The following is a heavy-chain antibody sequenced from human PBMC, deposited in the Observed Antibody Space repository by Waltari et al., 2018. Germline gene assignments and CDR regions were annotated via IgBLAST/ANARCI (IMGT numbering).Heavy chain of an antibody. J-gene: IGHJ4*02. CDR3: ARGVARWQPDFDY. CDR1: GGSISSYY. D-gene: IGHD3-3*01. Sequence: QVQLQESGPGLVKPSETLSLTCTVSGGSISSYYCSWIRQPPGKGLEWIGYIYYSGSTNYNPSLKSRVTISVDTSKNQFSLKLSSVTAADTAVYYCARGVARWQPDFDYWGQGTLVTVSS. CDR2: IYYSGST. V-gene: IGHV4-59*01.